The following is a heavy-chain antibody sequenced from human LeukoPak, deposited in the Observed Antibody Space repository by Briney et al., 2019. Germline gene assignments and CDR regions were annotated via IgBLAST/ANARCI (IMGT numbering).Heavy chain of an antibody. J-gene: IGHJ6*03. Sequence: SETLSLTCTVSGGSISSSYWSWIRQPPGKGLEWIGYIYYTGSTNHNPSLQSRVTISVDTSKNQFSLKLSSVTAADTAVYYCARRGSITIFGVVTDYYYYMDVWGKGTTVTVSS. D-gene: IGHD3-3*01. CDR3: ARRGSITIFGVVTDYYYYMDV. CDR1: GGSISSSY. CDR2: IYYTGST. V-gene: IGHV4-59*12.